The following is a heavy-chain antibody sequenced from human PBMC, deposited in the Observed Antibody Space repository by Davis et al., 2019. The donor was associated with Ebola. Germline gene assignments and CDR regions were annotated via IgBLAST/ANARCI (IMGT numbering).Heavy chain of an antibody. J-gene: IGHJ6*02. D-gene: IGHD5-24*01. V-gene: IGHV3-30*02. CDR3: AKDFPSGGWLQPLGYYGMDV. CDR2: IRSDGSVK. CDR1: GFTFSSYG. Sequence: GESLKISCAASGFTFSSYGMHWVRQAPGKGLEWVAFIRSDGSVKYYADSVKGRFTISRDNSKNTLYLQMNSLRAEDTAVYYCAKDFPSGGWLQPLGYYGMDVWGQGTTVTVSS.